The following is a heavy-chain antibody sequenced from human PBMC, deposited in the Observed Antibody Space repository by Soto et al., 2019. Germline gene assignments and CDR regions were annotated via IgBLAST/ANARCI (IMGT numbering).Heavy chain of an antibody. CDR1: SGPMKSPKG. Sequence: PSRTTLLRCAASSGPMKSPKGSSCLRQPTGKGLEWIGEIYHSGSTNYNPSLKSRVTISVDKSKNQFSLKLSSVTAADTAMYYCARNWDCARPGCIVGWLAPWGPGTLVTVSS. V-gene: IGHV4-4*02. CDR2: IYHSGST. J-gene: IGHJ5*02. D-gene: IGHD7-27*01. CDR3: ARNWDCARPGCIVGWLAP.